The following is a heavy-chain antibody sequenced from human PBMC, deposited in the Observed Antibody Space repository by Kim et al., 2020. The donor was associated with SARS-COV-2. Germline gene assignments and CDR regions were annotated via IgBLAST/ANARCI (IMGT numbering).Heavy chain of an antibody. CDR1: GFTFSSYA. CDR2: ISGSGGST. D-gene: IGHD2-2*01. J-gene: IGHJ4*02. V-gene: IGHV3-23*01. CDR3: XKGGSQYCSSTSCYLYYFDY. Sequence: GGSLRLSCAASGFTFSSYAMSWVRQAPGKGLEWVSAISGSGGSTYYADSVKGRFTISRDNSKNTLYLQMNSLRAEDTALYXCXKGGSQYCSSTSCYLYYFDYWXXGTLXTVSS.